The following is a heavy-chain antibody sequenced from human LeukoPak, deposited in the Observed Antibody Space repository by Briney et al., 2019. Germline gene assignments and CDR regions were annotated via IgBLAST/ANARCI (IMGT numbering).Heavy chain of an antibody. CDR1: GFTFDDYG. V-gene: IGHV3-20*04. CDR3: ARDDCSGGSCYFDY. Sequence: GGSLRLSCAASGFTFDDYGMSWVRQAPGKGLEWVPGINWNGGSTGYADSVKGRFTISRDNAKNSLYLQMNSLRAEDTALYYCARDDCSGGSCYFDYWGQGTLVTVSS. J-gene: IGHJ4*02. CDR2: INWNGGST. D-gene: IGHD2-15*01.